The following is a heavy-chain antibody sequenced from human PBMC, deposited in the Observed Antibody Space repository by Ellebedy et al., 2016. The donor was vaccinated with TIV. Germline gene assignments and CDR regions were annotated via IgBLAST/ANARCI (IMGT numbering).Heavy chain of an antibody. Sequence: PSETLSLTCTVSGGSISRSSYYWGWIRQPPGKGLERPGNIYYSGNTDYTPSLKTRVTISLDTSKNQFSLKLRSVTAADTAVYYCARNPPTYNWVDSWGQGTLVTVSS. CDR1: GGSISRSSYY. V-gene: IGHV4-39*01. J-gene: IGHJ5*01. CDR3: ARNPPTYNWVDS. CDR2: IYYSGNT.